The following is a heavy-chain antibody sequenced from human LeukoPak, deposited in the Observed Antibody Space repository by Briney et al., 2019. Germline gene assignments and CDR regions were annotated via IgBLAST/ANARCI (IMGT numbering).Heavy chain of an antibody. Sequence: GGSLRLSCAASGFTFSSYSMNWVRQAPGKGLEWVSSISSSGSTIYYADSVKGRFTISRDNAKNSLYLQMNSLRAEDTAVYYCARGGPAAGRFDYWGQGTLVTVSS. J-gene: IGHJ4*02. D-gene: IGHD6-13*01. V-gene: IGHV3-48*04. CDR3: ARGGPAAGRFDY. CDR1: GFTFSSYS. CDR2: ISSSGSTI.